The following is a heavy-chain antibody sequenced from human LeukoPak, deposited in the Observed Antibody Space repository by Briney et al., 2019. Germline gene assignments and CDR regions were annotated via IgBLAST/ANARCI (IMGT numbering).Heavy chain of an antibody. J-gene: IGHJ6*03. V-gene: IGHV3-30*01. Sequence: GGSLRLSCSASGFTFSDYGLHWVRQAPGKGLVWVAIISDGGSNTYYGDSVKGRFTVSRDNSKNTLYLQMTSLRVDDTAVYYCAREVNYYYYMDVWGKGTTVTIS. CDR3: AREVNYYYYMDV. D-gene: IGHD4-11*01. CDR2: ISDGGSNT. CDR1: GFTFSDYG.